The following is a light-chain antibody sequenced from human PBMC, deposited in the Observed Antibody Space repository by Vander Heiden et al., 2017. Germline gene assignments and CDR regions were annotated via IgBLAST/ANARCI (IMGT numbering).Light chain of an antibody. CDR2: GAS. Sequence: EIVLTQSPGTLSLSPGERAHLSCRASQSVSSSYLAWYQQNPGQAPRLLIYGASSRATGIPDRFSGSGSGTDFTLTISRLEPEDFAVYYCQQYGSAPRFTFGPGTKVDIK. V-gene: IGKV3-20*01. CDR1: QSVSSSY. J-gene: IGKJ3*01. CDR3: QQYGSAPRFT.